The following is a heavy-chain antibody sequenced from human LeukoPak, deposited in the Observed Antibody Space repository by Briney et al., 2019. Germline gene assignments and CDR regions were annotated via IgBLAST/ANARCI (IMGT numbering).Heavy chain of an antibody. CDR3: ARGDPNFYMDV. CDR2: ISYDGSNK. V-gene: IGHV3-30*03. J-gene: IGHJ6*03. D-gene: IGHD5-24*01. Sequence: PGGSLRLSCAASGFTFSSYGMHWVRQAPGKGLEWVAVISYDGSNKYYADSVKGRFTISRDNSKNTLYLQMNSLRSEDTAVYYCARGDPNFYMDVWGKGTTVTVSS. CDR1: GFTFSSYG.